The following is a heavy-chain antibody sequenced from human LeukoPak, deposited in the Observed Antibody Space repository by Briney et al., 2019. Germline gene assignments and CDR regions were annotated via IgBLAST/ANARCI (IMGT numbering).Heavy chain of an antibody. CDR3: ARVALLDYTLDY. J-gene: IGHJ4*02. D-gene: IGHD2-8*01. V-gene: IGHV4-34*01. Sequence: SETLSLTCAVYGGSFSGYYWSWIRQPPGKGLEWIGEINHSGSTNYNPSLKSRVTISVDTSKNQFSLKLSSVTAADTAVYYCARVALLDYTLDYWGQGTLVTVSS. CDR2: INHSGST. CDR1: GGSFSGYY.